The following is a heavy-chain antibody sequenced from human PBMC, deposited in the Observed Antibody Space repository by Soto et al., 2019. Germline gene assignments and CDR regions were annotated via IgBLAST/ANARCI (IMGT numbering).Heavy chain of an antibody. CDR1: GYTFTSYG. D-gene: IGHD1-20*01. CDR2: ISAYNGNT. J-gene: IGHJ4*02. CDR3: ARPVYNWNDGYYFDY. Sequence: ASVKVSCKASGYTFTSYGISWVRQAPGQGLEWMGWISAYNGNTNYAQKLQGRVTMTTDTSTSTAYMELRSLRSDDTAVYYRARPVYNWNDGYYFDYWGQGTLVTVSS. V-gene: IGHV1-18*01.